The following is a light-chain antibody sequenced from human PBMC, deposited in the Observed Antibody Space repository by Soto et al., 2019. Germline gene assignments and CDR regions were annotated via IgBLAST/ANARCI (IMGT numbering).Light chain of an antibody. J-gene: IGKJ1*01. CDR3: QQYNNWPRT. V-gene: IGKV3-15*01. CDR2: GAS. Sequence: EIVMTQSPATLSVSPGERATLSCRASQNVNSNLAWYQQKPGQAPRLLIYGASSRAPGVPARFSGSGSGTEFTLSISRLQSEDFAVYYCQQYNNWPRTFGQGTKVEIK. CDR1: QNVNSN.